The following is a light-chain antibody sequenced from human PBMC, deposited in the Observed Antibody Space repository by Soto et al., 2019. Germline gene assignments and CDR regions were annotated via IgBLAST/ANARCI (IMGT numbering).Light chain of an antibody. Sequence: QSVLTQPASVSGSPGQSITISCTLTSSDVGSYNLVSWCQQHPGKAPKLMIYEGSKRPSGVSNRFSGSKSGNTASLTISGLQAEDEADYYCCSYAGSSPYVFGTGTKVTVL. V-gene: IGLV2-23*01. CDR2: EGS. CDR3: CSYAGSSPYV. CDR1: SSDVGSYNL. J-gene: IGLJ1*01.